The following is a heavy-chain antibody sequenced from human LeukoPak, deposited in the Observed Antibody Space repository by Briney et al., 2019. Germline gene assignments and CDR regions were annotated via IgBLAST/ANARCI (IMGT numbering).Heavy chain of an antibody. Sequence: SETLSLTCAVYGGSFSGYYWSWIRQPPGTGLEWIGEINHSGSTNYNPSLKSRVTISVDTSKKQFSLKLSSVTAADTAVYYCAKEGSGNYFFYDAFDIWGQGTMVTVSS. CDR2: INHSGST. V-gene: IGHV4-34*01. CDR3: AKEGSGNYFFYDAFDI. D-gene: IGHD1-26*01. CDR1: GGSFSGYY. J-gene: IGHJ3*02.